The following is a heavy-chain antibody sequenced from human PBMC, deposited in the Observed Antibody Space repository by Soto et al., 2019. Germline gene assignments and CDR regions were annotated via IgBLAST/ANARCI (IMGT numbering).Heavy chain of an antibody. J-gene: IGHJ4*02. CDR1: GRSVSSGSFH. CDR2: IFYNGTA. Sequence: PSETLSLTCSVSGRSVSSGSFHWSWIRQPPGKGLQFIGSIFYNGTANYSPSLKNRVSISIDTSLSQFFLQLISVAAADTAVYYCARIGGWYDIDFWGQGSLVTVSS. CDR3: ARIGGWYDIDF. D-gene: IGHD6-19*01. V-gene: IGHV4-61*01.